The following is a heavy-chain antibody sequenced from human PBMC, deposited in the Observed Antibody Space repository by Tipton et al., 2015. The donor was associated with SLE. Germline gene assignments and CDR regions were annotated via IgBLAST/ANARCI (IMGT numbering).Heavy chain of an antibody. V-gene: IGHV4-39*07. Sequence: TLSLTCTVSGGSISSSSYYWGWIRQPPGKGLEWIGSIYYSGSTYYNPSLKSRVTISVDTSKNQFSLKLSSVTAADTAVYYCARELYDFWSACDYWGQGTLVSDSS. J-gene: IGHJ4*02. CDR2: IYYSGST. CDR3: ARELYDFWSACDY. CDR1: GGSISSSSYY. D-gene: IGHD3-3*01.